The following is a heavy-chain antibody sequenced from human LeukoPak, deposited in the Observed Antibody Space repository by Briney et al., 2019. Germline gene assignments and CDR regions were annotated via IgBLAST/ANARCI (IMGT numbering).Heavy chain of an antibody. CDR3: ARRMCGGDCPFDY. J-gene: IGHJ4*02. Sequence: PGGSLRLSCAGSGFTFSSYSMNWVRQAPGKGLEWVSSISTSSSYIYYADSVKGRFNISRDNAKNSLYLQMNSLRAEDTAVYYCARRMCGGDCPFDYWGQGTLVTVSS. D-gene: IGHD2-21*02. CDR1: GFTFSSYS. V-gene: IGHV3-21*01. CDR2: ISTSSSYI.